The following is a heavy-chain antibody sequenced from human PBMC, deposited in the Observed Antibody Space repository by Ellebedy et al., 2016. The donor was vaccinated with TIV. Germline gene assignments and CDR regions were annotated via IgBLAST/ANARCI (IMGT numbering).Heavy chain of an antibody. Sequence: AASVKVSCKASGYTFTSYGISWVRQAPGHGLEWMGWISAYNGNTNYAQKLQGRVTMTTDTSTSTAYMELRSLRSDDTAVYYCARDYTSSWRYYYYGMDVWGQGTTVTVSS. CDR2: ISAYNGNT. CDR1: GYTFTSYG. CDR3: ARDYTSSWRYYYYGMDV. D-gene: IGHD6-13*01. J-gene: IGHJ6*02. V-gene: IGHV1-18*01.